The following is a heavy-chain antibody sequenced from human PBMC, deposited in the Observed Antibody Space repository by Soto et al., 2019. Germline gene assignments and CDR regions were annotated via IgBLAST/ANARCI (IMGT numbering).Heavy chain of an antibody. CDR3: ARDRPRTVGASRTYYYYYYGMDV. CDR1: GGSISSGGYY. J-gene: IGHJ6*02. D-gene: IGHD1-26*01. CDR2: IYYSGST. Sequence: SETLSLTCTVSGGSISSGGYYWSWIRQHPGKGLEWIGYIYYSGSTYYNPSLKSRVTISVDTSKNQFSLKLSSVTAADTAVYYCARDRPRTVGASRTYYYYYYGMDVWGQGTTVTVSS. V-gene: IGHV4-31*03.